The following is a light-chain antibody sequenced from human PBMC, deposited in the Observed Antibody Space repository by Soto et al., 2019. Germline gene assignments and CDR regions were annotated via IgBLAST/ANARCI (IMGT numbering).Light chain of an antibody. CDR2: DVS. CDR3: SSYTSSSTPPYV. CDR1: SSDVGGYDY. J-gene: IGLJ1*01. Sequence: QSALTQPSSVSGSPGQSITISCTGTSSDVGGYDYVSWYQQHPGKAPKLVIYDVSNRPSGVSNRFSGSKSGNTASLTISGLQAEDEADYCCSSYTSSSTPPYVFGTGTKLTVL. V-gene: IGLV2-14*01.